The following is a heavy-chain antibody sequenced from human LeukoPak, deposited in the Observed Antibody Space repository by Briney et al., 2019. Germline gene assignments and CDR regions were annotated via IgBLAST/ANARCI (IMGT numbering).Heavy chain of an antibody. V-gene: IGHV4-59*08. CDR3: ARHTGSYWS. CDR1: GSSISSYY. Sequence: SETLSLTCAVSGSSISSYYWSWIRQPPGKGLERIGYIYYSGSTKYNPSLKSRVTISIDTSNNHFSLRLTSVTAADTAVYYCARHTGSYWSWGQGTQVTVSS. CDR2: IYYSGST. D-gene: IGHD1-26*01. J-gene: IGHJ5*02.